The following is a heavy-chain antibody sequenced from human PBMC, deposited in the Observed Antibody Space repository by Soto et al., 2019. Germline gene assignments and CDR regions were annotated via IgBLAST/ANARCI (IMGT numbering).Heavy chain of an antibody. CDR1: GFTFKEYA. CDR3: AKDSRYYGSSPSPGD. D-gene: IGHD3-10*01. J-gene: IGHJ4*02. CDR2: ISWNSGSI. Sequence: EVQLVESGGGLVQPGRSLRLSCAASGFTFKEYAMHWVRQAPGKGLEWVSGISWNSGSIDYADSVKGRFTISRDNPKNPLYHQMNSLRAEDTGGYYCAKDSRYYGSSPSPGDWGQGTLVTVSS. V-gene: IGHV3-9*01.